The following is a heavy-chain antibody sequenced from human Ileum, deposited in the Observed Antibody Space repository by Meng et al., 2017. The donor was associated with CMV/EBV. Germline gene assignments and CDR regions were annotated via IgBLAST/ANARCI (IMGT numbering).Heavy chain of an antibody. CDR2: VNPNSGNT. CDR1: TYNFTSYD. J-gene: IGHJ4*02. D-gene: IGHD2/OR15-2a*01. CDR3: ARGLSRTFLFGYYLDY. Sequence: STYNFTSYDINRGRQDSGQGLEWMGWVNPNSGNTDYTQKFQSNVTITRNTSMSTAYMELRSLRSEDTAVYYCARGLSRTFLFGYYLDYWGQGTLVTVSS. V-gene: IGHV1-8*03.